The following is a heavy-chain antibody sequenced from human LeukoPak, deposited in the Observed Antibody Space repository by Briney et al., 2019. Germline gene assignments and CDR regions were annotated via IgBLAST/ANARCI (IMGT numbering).Heavy chain of an antibody. CDR1: GGSISSSSYY. V-gene: IGHV4-39*01. J-gene: IGHJ5*02. D-gene: IGHD2-2*01. CDR3: ARIVVVPAAMLDP. Sequence: PSETLSLTCTVSGGSISSSSYYWGWIRQPPGKGLEWIGSIYYSGSTYYNPSLKSRVTISVDTSKNQFSLKLSSVTAADTAVYYCARIVVVPAAMLDPWGQGTLVTVSS. CDR2: IYYSGST.